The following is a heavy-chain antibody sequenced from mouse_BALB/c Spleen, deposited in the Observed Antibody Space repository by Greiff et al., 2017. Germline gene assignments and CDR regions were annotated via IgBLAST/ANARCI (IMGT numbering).Heavy chain of an antibody. CDR1: GYTFSSYW. Sequence: QVQLQQSGAELMKPGASVKISCKATGYTFSSYWREWVKQRPGHGLEWIGEILPGSGSTNYNEKFKGKATFTADTSSNTAYMQLRSLTSEDSAVYYCARSRGNYWGQGTTLTVSS. J-gene: IGHJ2*01. CDR3: ARSRGNY. V-gene: IGHV1-9*01. CDR2: ILPGSGST.